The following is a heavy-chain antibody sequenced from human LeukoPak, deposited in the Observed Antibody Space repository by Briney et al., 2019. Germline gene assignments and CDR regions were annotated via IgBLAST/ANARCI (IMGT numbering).Heavy chain of an antibody. D-gene: IGHD6-13*01. CDR2: ISSSSSYT. J-gene: IGHJ4*02. CDR3: ASPYSSRWYELCY. Sequence: GGSLRLSCAAPGFTSSTYWMTWVRQAPGKGLEWVSSISSSSSYTYYADSVKGRFTISRDNAKNSLYLQMNSLRAEDTAVYYCASPYSSRWYELCYWGQGTLVTVSS. V-gene: IGHV3-21*01. CDR1: GFTSSTYW.